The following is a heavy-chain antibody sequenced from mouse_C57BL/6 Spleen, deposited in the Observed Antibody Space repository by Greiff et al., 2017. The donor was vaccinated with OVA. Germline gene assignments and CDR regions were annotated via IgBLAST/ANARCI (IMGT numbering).Heavy chain of an antibody. CDR1: GYTFTSYW. J-gene: IGHJ2*01. Sequence: EVQLQQSGTVLARPGASVKMSCKTSGYTFTSYWMHWVKQRPGQGLEWIGAIYPGNSDTSYNQKFKGKAKLTAVTSASTAYMELSSLTNEDSAVYYCTRGDYYGFYYFDYWGQGTTLTVSS. CDR3: TRGDYYGFYYFDY. CDR2: IYPGNSDT. D-gene: IGHD1-1*01. V-gene: IGHV1-5*01.